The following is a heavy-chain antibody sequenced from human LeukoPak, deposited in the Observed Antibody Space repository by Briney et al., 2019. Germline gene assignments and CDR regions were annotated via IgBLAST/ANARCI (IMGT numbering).Heavy chain of an antibody. V-gene: IGHV3-30*18. D-gene: IGHD3-9*01. CDR3: AKDRARYFDWLLSLDY. CDR1: GFTFSSYE. CDR2: ISYDGSNK. J-gene: IGHJ4*02. Sequence: PGGSLRLSCAASGFTFSSYEMNWVRQAPGKGLEWVAVISYDGSNKYYADSVKGRFTISRDNSKNTLYLQMNSLRAEDTAVYYCAKDRARYFDWLLSLDYWGQGTLVTVSS.